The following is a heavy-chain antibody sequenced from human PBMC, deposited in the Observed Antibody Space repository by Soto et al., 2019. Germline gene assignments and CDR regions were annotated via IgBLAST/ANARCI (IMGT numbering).Heavy chain of an antibody. CDR2: ISPGNVDT. CDR3: AKVVRNVYVWGTYRNLFDS. CDR1: GYTFTNYA. Sequence: QVQLVQSGAEVKKPGASVKFSCKDSGYTFTNYARHLVRQAPGQRLEWMGWISPGNVDTKYSQRYQGRVSITMDPTASTVYMELRSLTSEDTSVYYCAKVVRNVYVWGTYRNLFDSWGQGTLV. V-gene: IGHV1-3*01. J-gene: IGHJ4*02. D-gene: IGHD3-16*02.